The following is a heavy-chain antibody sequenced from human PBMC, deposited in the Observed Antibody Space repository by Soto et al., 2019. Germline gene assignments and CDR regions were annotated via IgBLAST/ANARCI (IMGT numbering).Heavy chain of an antibody. Sequence: KAGGSLRLSCAASGFTFSDYYMSWIRQAPGKGLEWVSYISSSSSYTNYADSVKGRFTISRDNAKNSLYLQMNSLRAEDTAVYYCARALLVAGDLDYWGQGTLVTVSS. CDR1: GFTFSDYY. J-gene: IGHJ4*02. CDR2: ISSSSSYT. D-gene: IGHD7-27*01. CDR3: ARALLVAGDLDY. V-gene: IGHV3-11*06.